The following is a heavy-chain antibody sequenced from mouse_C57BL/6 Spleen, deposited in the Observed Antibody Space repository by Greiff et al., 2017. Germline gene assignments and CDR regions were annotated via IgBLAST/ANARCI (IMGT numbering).Heavy chain of an antibody. Sequence: QVQLQQPGAELVMPGASVKLSCKASGYTFTSYWMHWVKQRPGQGLEWIGEIDPSDSYTTYNQKFKGKSTLTVDKSSSTAYMQLSSLTSEDSAVDYCARLYYGSSYFDYWGQGTTLTVSA. V-gene: IGHV1-69*01. J-gene: IGHJ2*01. CDR3: ARLYYGSSYFDY. CDR2: IDPSDSYT. D-gene: IGHD1-1*01. CDR1: GYTFTSYW.